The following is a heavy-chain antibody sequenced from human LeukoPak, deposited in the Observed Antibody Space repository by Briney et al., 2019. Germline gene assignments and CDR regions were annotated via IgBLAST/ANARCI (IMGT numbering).Heavy chain of an antibody. CDR3: AREGHDYGDNTPDY. V-gene: IGHV1-18*01. Sequence: ASVKVSCKASGYTFRNYGILWVRQAPGQGLEWMGWVSPYNDNTNYAQNFQGRVTMTTDTSTNLAYMELSSLRYGDTAVYYCAREGHDYGDNTPDYWGRGTLVTVSS. J-gene: IGHJ4*02. CDR2: VSPYNDNT. CDR1: GYTFRNYG. D-gene: IGHD4-17*01.